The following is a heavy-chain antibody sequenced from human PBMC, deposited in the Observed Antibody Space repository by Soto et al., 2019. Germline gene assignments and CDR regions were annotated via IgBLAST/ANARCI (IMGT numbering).Heavy chain of an antibody. V-gene: IGHV4-30-4*01. J-gene: IGHJ4*02. D-gene: IGHD6-6*01. CDR2: IYYSGNT. CDR1: GDSISTADYY. Sequence: SETLSLTCTVSGDSISTADYYWNWIRQPPGKGLEWIGYIYYSGNTYYIPSLKSRVTISVDTSKNQISLKLNSVTAADTAVYYCARGIYSTSTFFDSWGQGTLVTVSS. CDR3: ARGIYSTSTFFDS.